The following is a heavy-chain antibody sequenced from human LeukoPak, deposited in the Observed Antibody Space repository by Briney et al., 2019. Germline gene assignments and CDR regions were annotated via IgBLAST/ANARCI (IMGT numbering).Heavy chain of an antibody. D-gene: IGHD2-2*01. Sequence: GGSLRLSCAASGFPFSNYAMHWVRQAPGKGLEYVSAISSNGGSAYYANSVKGRFTVSRDNSKNTLYLQMGSLRAGDMAVYYCARDGTGTSFPYYMDVWGKGTSVTVSS. V-gene: IGHV3-64*01. J-gene: IGHJ6*03. CDR1: GFPFSNYA. CDR3: ARDGTGTSFPYYMDV. CDR2: ISSNGGSA.